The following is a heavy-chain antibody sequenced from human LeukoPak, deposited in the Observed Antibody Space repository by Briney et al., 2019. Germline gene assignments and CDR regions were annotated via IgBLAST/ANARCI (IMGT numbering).Heavy chain of an antibody. V-gene: IGHV4-39*01. Sequence: SETLSLTCTVSGGSISSSRDYWAWIRQPPGKGLEWIANIYYSGSTYYNPSLKSRVTISVDTSKNQFSLKLSSVTAADTAVYYCARHSKRGYPYYYYYMDVWGKGTTVTISS. CDR1: GGSISSSRDY. CDR3: ARHSKRGYPYYYYYMDV. D-gene: IGHD5-12*01. J-gene: IGHJ6*03. CDR2: IYYSGST.